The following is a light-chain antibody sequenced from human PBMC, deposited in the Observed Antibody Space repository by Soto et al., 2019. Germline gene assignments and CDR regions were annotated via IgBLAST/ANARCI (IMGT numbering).Light chain of an antibody. V-gene: IGKV1-5*01. CDR3: QQYNSYPWT. CDR1: QRIVVW. CDR2: DAS. J-gene: IGKJ1*01. Sequence: DIQMTQSPSTLSASVGDRVNITCRASQRIVVWLAWYQQKVGKAPKLLIYDASNLEGGVPSRLSGSGSGTEFSLNISCLQTDDFATYYCQQYNSYPWTFGQGTKVEIK.